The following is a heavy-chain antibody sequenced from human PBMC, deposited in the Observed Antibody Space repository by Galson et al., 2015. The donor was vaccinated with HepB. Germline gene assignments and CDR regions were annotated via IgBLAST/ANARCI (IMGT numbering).Heavy chain of an antibody. Sequence: SLRLSCAASGFTVSNEYMSWVRQAPGKGLEWVSGIYSGGSTYYGDSVKGRFTISRDKSKNTLYLHMNSLKAEDTAVYYCVRDVGGNPVGIDYWGQGTLVTVSS. CDR1: GFTVSNEY. CDR2: IYSGGST. V-gene: IGHV3-53*01. D-gene: IGHD4-23*01. CDR3: VRDVGGNPVGIDY. J-gene: IGHJ4*02.